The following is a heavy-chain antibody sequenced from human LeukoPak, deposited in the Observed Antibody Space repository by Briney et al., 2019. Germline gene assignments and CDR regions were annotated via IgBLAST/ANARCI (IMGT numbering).Heavy chain of an antibody. V-gene: IGHV4-59*01. CDR3: AREAQDFRTGNHRPGHYDYMDV. D-gene: IGHD1-14*01. CDR1: GGSISSYY. Sequence: SETLSLTCGVSGGSISSYYWAWVRQAPGKGLEWIGYIYYAGSTNYNPSLKSRVTMSVDMSRNQFSLRMTSVTAADTAVYYCAREAQDFRTGNHRPGHYDYMDVWGKGTAVTVSS. CDR2: IYYAGST. J-gene: IGHJ6*03.